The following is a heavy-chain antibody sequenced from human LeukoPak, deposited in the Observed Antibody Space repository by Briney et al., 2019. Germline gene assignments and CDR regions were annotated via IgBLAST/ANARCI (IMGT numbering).Heavy chain of an antibody. CDR3: VRGRTIGFDY. D-gene: IGHD1-1*01. V-gene: IGHV3-33*01. CDR2: IWYDGSNK. J-gene: IGHJ4*01. Sequence: GGSLRLSCAASGLTFSSYGMHWVRQAPGKGLEWVAVIWYDGSNKYYADSVKGRFTTSRDNSKNTLYLQMNSLRAEYTAVYYCVRGRTIGFDYWGHGTLVTVSS. CDR1: GLTFSSYG.